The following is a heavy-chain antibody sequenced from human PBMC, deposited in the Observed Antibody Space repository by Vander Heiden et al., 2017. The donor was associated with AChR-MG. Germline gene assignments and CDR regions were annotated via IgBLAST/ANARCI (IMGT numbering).Heavy chain of an antibody. Sequence: QVQLQESGPGLVTPSETLSLTCTVAGASFSRYSWSWIRQPAGKGLEWIGRIYTSGSTNYNPSLKSRVTMSVDTSKNQFSLKLSSVTAADTAVYYCARALDSQDYYYYYMDVWGKGTTVTVSS. D-gene: IGHD2-15*01. J-gene: IGHJ6*03. V-gene: IGHV4-4*07. CDR2: IYTSGST. CDR1: GASFSRYS. CDR3: ARALDSQDYYYYYMDV.